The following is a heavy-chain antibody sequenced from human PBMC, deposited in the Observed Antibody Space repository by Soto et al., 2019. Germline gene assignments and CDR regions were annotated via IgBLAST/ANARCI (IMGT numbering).Heavy chain of an antibody. J-gene: IGHJ4*02. D-gene: IGHD6-19*01. V-gene: IGHV1-2*02. CDR3: ARGGALDGTSPPFDH. CDR2: INANSGDT. CDR1: GYTFSGHY. Sequence: ASVKVSCKASGYTFSGHYMHWIRQAPGQGPEWLGWINANSGDTDRAPKFQDRLTMTRDTSISTAYMELSRLRSDDTAVYYCARGGALDGTSPPFDHWGQGTLVTVSS.